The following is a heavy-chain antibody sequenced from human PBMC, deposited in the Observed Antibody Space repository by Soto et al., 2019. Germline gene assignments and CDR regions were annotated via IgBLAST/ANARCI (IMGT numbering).Heavy chain of an antibody. D-gene: IGHD3-10*01. CDR3: ARAKDYYGSGSYRGVNWFDP. Sequence: ETLSLTCAVYGGSFSGYYWSWIRQPPGKGLEWIGQIHHTGNTNYSPSLRSRVSISVDTSKNQFSLKLSSVTAADTAVYYCARAKDYYGSGSYRGVNWFDPWGQGTLVTVSS. J-gene: IGHJ5*02. CDR2: IHHTGNT. V-gene: IGHV4-34*01. CDR1: GGSFSGYY.